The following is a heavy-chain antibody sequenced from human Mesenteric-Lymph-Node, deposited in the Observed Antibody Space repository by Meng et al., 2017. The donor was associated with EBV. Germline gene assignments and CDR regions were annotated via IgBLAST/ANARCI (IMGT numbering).Heavy chain of an antibody. J-gene: IGHJ4*02. D-gene: IGHD4-23*01. CDR1: GASFLGSF. V-gene: IGHV4-34*02. Sequence: QVQVQSWGAGLFMPSDTLFLTCAFYGASFLGSFWSWIRQPLGKGLEWIGEINHSGGTNYNPSLESRVTISVDASKNQFSLKLRSVTAADTAVYYCARGGGVLTPLDYWGQGGLVTVSS. CDR3: ARGGGVLTPLDY. CDR2: INHSGGT.